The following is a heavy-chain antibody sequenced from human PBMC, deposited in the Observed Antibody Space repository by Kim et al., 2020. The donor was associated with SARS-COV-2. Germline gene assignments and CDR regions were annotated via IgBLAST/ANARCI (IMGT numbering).Heavy chain of an antibody. CDR3: ARQGAYCGGDCYFPEFDY. Sequence: SETLSLTCTVSGYSISSGYYWGWIRQPPGKGLEWIGSIYHSGSTYYNPSLKSRVTISVDTSKNQFSLKLSSVTAADTAVYYCARQGAYCGGDCYFPEFDYWGQGTLVTVSS. J-gene: IGHJ4*02. CDR2: IYHSGST. V-gene: IGHV4-38-2*02. CDR1: GYSISSGYY. D-gene: IGHD2-21*02.